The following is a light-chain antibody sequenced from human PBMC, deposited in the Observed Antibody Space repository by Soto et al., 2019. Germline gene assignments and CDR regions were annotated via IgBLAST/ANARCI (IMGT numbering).Light chain of an antibody. Sequence: QSALTQPASVAGSPGQSITISCTGSSSDIGAYNYVSWFQQYPGKAPKLIISEVSNRPSGVSNRFSGSKSGTAASLTISGLQTEDEADYFCFSFTTDWTHVFGNGTMVTVL. V-gene: IGLV2-14*01. CDR3: FSFTTDWTHV. J-gene: IGLJ1*01. CDR1: SSDIGAYNY. CDR2: EVS.